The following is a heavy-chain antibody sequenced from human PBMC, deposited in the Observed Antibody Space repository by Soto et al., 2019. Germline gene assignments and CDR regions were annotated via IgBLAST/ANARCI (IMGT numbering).Heavy chain of an antibody. J-gene: IGHJ4*02. CDR2: IAYSGST. CDR1: GGSVRSDNYY. V-gene: IGHV4-61*01. D-gene: IGHD3-10*02. CDR3: AMRSVFGPLDC. Sequence: QVQLQESGPGLVKPSETLSLTCTVSGGSVRSDNYYWNWIRQPPGKGLEYIGYIAYSGSTNYNPSLKGRVTISVDTCKHQFSLRVASRTAADTPVYYCAMRSVFGPLDCWGQGTLVTVSS.